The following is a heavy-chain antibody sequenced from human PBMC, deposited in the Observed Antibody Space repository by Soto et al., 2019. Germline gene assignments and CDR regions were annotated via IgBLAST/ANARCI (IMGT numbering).Heavy chain of an antibody. J-gene: IGHJ6*03. D-gene: IGHD2-2*02. Sequence: GGSLRLSCAASGFTFSNAWMSWVRQAPGKGLEWVGRIKSKTDGGATDYAAPVKGRFTISRDDSKNTLYLQMNSLKTEDTAVYYCTTDPRYCSSTSCYTPIYYYYHMYFWGKGTTVTVSS. CDR2: IKSKTDGGAT. CDR1: GFTFSNAW. CDR3: TTDPRYCSSTSCYTPIYYYYHMYF. V-gene: IGHV3-15*01.